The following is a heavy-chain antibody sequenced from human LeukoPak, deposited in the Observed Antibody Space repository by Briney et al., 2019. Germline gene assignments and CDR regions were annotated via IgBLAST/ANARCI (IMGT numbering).Heavy chain of an antibody. Sequence: EGSLRLSCTASGFTFSSYWMHWVHQAPGKGLVWVSRINSDGSSTSYADSVKGRFTISRDNARNTLYLQMNSLRAEDTAVYYCARDMVITHDFDYWGQGTLVTVSS. CDR3: ARDMVITHDFDY. CDR2: INSDGSST. V-gene: IGHV3-74*01. CDR1: GFTFSSYW. D-gene: IGHD4/OR15-4a*01. J-gene: IGHJ4*02.